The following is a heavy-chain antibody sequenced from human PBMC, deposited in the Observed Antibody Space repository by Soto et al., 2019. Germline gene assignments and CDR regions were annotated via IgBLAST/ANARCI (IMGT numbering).Heavy chain of an antibody. V-gene: IGHV3-43*01. D-gene: IGHD2-15*01. CDR1: GFTFDDYT. CDR2: ISWDGGST. CDR3: AKDITYCSGGSCSNYNDGYSYLVLYGMDV. J-gene: IGHJ6*02. Sequence: GGSLRLSCAASGFTFDDYTMHWVRQAPGKGLEWVSLISWDGGSTYYADSVKGRFTISRDKSKNSLYLQMNSLRTEDTALYYCAKDITYCSGGSCSNYNDGYSYLVLYGMDVWGQGTTVTVSS.